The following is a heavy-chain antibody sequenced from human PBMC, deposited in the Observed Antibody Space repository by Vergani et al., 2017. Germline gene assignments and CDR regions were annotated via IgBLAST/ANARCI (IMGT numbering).Heavy chain of an antibody. CDR3: ARDSLTYSSSWYQLSVDY. V-gene: IGHV3-33*01. Sequence: QVQLVESGGGVVQPGRSLRLSCAASGFTFSSYGMHWVRQAPGKGLEWVAVIWYDGSNKYYADSVKGRFTISRDNSKNTLYLQMNSLRAEDTAVYYCARDSLTYSSSWYQLSVDYWGQGTLVTVSS. CDR2: IWYDGSNK. D-gene: IGHD6-13*01. J-gene: IGHJ4*02. CDR1: GFTFSSYG.